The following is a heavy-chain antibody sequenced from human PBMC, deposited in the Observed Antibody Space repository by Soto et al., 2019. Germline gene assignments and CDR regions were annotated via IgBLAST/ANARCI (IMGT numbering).Heavy chain of an antibody. D-gene: IGHD5-12*01. CDR2: INSDGSTT. Sequence: EVQVVESGGGLVQPGGSLRLSCAASGFTFSGYWMHWVRQAPGKGLVWVSRINSDGSTTTYADSVKGRFTISRDNAKNKLFLQMNSLRVEDTAIYYCARGRGYSDSDSDYWGKGTLVTVSS. V-gene: IGHV3-74*01. CDR3: ARGRGYSDSDSDY. J-gene: IGHJ4*02. CDR1: GFTFSGYW.